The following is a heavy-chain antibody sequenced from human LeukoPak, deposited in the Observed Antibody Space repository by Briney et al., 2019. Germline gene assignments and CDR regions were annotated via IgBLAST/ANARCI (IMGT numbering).Heavy chain of an antibody. J-gene: IGHJ4*02. CDR2: IYYRGSP. D-gene: IGHD2-21*02. CDR1: DGSISTYY. CDR3: ARGESDSHFVY. V-gene: IGHV4-59*01. Sequence: SETLSLICTVSDGSISTYYWSWIRQPPGKGLEWIGYIYYRGSPNYNPSLKSRVTISVDTSKNQFSLKLSSVTAADTAVYYCARGESDSHFVYWGQGTMVTVSS.